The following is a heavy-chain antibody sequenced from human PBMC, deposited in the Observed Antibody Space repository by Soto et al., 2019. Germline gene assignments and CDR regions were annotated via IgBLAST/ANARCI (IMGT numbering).Heavy chain of an antibody. J-gene: IGHJ6*02. CDR1: GGSINSGDYY. CDR3: ARVDVDGGLVCAMDV. V-gene: IGHV4-31*03. Sequence: QVQLQESGPGLVKPSQTLSLNRSVSGGSINSGDYYWTWIRQHAGRGLEWIGYIYYTGAAYYNPSLMSRVTISVDTSKTKFSLQLSSVTAADTAVYYCARVDVDGGLVCAMDVWGQGSTVAVSS. CDR2: IYYTGAA. D-gene: IGHD2-8*01.